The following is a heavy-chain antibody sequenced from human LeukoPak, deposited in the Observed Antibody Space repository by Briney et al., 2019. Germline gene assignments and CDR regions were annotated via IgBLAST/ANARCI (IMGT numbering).Heavy chain of an antibody. Sequence: ASVKVSCKASGYTFTGYYMHWVRQAPGQGLEWVGWINPNSGGTNYAQKFQGRVTMTRGTSISTAYMELSRLRSDDTAVYYCARDTVPGGDYVGYYYYYGMDVWGQGTTVTVSS. CDR3: ARDTVPGGDYVGYYYYYGMDV. J-gene: IGHJ6*02. V-gene: IGHV1-2*02. CDR1: GYTFTGYY. CDR2: INPNSGGT. D-gene: IGHD4-17*01.